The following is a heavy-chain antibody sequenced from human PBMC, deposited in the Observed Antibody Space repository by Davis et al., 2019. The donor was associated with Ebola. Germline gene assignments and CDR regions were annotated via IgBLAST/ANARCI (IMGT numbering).Heavy chain of an antibody. Sequence: GESLKISCAASGFTFSSYAMNWVRQAPGKGLEWLSSISSTATYIFYGDSVKGRFTISRDNGKNSVYLQMNSLRDEDTAVYYCARGREATPGRYFDYWGQGAPVTVSS. V-gene: IGHV3-21*01. CDR3: ARGREATPGRYFDY. CDR2: ISSTATYI. CDR1: GFTFSSYA. J-gene: IGHJ4*02. D-gene: IGHD5-24*01.